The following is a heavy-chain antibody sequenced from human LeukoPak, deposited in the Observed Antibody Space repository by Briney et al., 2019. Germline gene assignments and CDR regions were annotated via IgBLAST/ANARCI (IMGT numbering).Heavy chain of an antibody. CDR1: GFTVSSNY. Sequence: GGSLRLSCAASGFTVSSNYMSWVRQAPGKGLEWVSIIYSGGSTYYADSVKGRFTISRDNSKNTLYLQMNSLRAEDTAVYYCARDGPHYGDYGLYYYYGMDVWGQGTTVTVSS. CDR3: ARDGPHYGDYGLYYYYGMDV. D-gene: IGHD4-17*01. V-gene: IGHV3-66*01. CDR2: IYSGGST. J-gene: IGHJ6*02.